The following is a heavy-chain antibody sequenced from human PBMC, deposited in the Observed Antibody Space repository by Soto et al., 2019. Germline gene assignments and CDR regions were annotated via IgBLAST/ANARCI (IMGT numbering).Heavy chain of an antibody. V-gene: IGHV1-8*01. CDR1: GYSFTSND. CDR2: MNPNSDNT. D-gene: IGHD5-12*01. J-gene: IGHJ4*02. Sequence: ASVKVSCKASGYSFTSNDINWVRQATGQGLEWMGWMNPNSDNTGYAQKFQGRLTMTRSTSTNTAYMELNSLTSEDTAVYFCAGGPIFGYSDYETLGGFDYWGQGTPVTVSS. CDR3: AGGPIFGYSDYETLGGFDY.